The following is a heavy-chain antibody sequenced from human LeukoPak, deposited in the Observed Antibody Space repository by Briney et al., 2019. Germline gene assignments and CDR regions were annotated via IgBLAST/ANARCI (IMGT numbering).Heavy chain of an antibody. CDR3: ARGGMDV. CDR1: GFTFNTYA. Sequence: GGSLRLSCEASGFTFNTYAIYWVRQAPGKGLEWVSGICGSGGCTYYADSVKGRFTISRDNAKNSLYLQMNSLRAEDTAVYYCARGGMDVWGQGTTVTVSS. CDR2: ICGSGGCT. J-gene: IGHJ6*02. V-gene: IGHV3-23*01.